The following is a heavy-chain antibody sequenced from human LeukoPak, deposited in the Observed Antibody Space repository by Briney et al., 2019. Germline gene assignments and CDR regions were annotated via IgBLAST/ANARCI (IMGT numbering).Heavy chain of an antibody. CDR2: ISYSGST. CDR1: GGSISSYY. D-gene: IGHD3-3*01. J-gene: IGHJ4*02. V-gene: IGHV4-59*01. Sequence: SETLSLTCTVSGGSISSYYWSWIRQPPGKGLEWIGYISYSGSTNYNPSLKSRVTISVDTSKNQFSLKLSSVTAADTAVYYCARARWSGYPDYWGQGTLVTVSS. CDR3: ARARWSGYPDY.